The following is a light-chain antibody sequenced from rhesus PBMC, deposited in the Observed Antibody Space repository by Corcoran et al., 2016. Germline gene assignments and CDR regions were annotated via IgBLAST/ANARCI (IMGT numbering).Light chain of an antibody. J-gene: IGKJ2*01. CDR2: RAS. Sequence: DIQMTQSPSSLSASVGDRVTITCRASQGISNWLGWYQQKTGKAPKLLIYRASNLETGVPSRFSGSGSGTDFTLTLSSLQPEDIATYYCRQHDNSPFSFCQGTKVNVK. V-gene: IGKV1-69*01. CDR1: QGISNW. CDR3: RQHDNSPFS.